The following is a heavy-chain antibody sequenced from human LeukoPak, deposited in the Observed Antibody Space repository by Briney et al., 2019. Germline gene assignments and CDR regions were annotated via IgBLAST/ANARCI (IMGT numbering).Heavy chain of an antibody. V-gene: IGHV1-69*13. CDR1: VGTFSSYA. J-gene: IGHJ4*02. Sequence: SVKVSCKASVGTFSSYAISWVRQAPGQGLEWMGGIIPIFGTANYAQKFQGRVTITADESTSTAYMELSSLRSEDTAVYYCARGSTLIQTAPLNYWGQGTLVTVSS. D-gene: IGHD2-21*01. CDR3: ARGSTLIQTAPLNY. CDR2: IIPIFGTA.